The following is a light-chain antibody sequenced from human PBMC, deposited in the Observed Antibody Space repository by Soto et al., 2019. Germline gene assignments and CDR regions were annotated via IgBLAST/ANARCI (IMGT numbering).Light chain of an antibody. CDR2: AAS. CDR1: QGISSY. CDR3: QQLNSYS. J-gene: IGKJ1*01. V-gene: IGKV1-9*01. Sequence: DIQLTQSPSFLSASVEDRVTITCRASQGISSYLAWYQQKPGKAPNLLIYAASSLQSGVPSRFSGSGSGTELTLPIRTLQPQVFATYYCQQLNSYSFGKASKLDFK.